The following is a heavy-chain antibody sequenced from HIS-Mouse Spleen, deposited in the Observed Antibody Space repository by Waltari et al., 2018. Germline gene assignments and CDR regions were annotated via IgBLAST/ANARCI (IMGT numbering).Heavy chain of an antibody. CDR1: GGSISSSSYY. Sequence: QLQLQESGPGLVKPSETLSLTCTVSGGSISSSSYYWGWIRQPPGKGLEGIGSCNYSGSTYYNPTRKSRVTLAVDTAKNQFALKLSSVTAADTAVYYCAREIPYSSSWYDWYFDLWGRGTLVTVSS. V-gene: IGHV4-39*07. D-gene: IGHD6-13*01. CDR3: AREIPYSSSWYDWYFDL. J-gene: IGHJ2*01. CDR2: CNYSGST.